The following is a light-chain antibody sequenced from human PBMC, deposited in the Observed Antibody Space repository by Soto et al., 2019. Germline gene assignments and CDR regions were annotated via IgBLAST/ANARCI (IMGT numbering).Light chain of an antibody. J-gene: IGLJ3*02. V-gene: IGLV2-23*02. CDR3: CAYAQSRWL. Sequence: QSALTQPASVSGSPGQSITISCTGSSSDVGVSNLVSWYQQHPGKAPKLIIYEVSQRPSGVSNRFSGSKSGNTASLTISGLQADDGGYYYCCAYAQSRWLFGAGTKLTVL. CDR2: EVS. CDR1: SSDVGVSNL.